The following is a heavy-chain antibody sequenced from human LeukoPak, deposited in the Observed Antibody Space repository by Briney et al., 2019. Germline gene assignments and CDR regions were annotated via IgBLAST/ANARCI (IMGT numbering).Heavy chain of an antibody. J-gene: IGHJ5*02. CDR1: GLTFDDYA. Sequence: GRSLRLSCAASGLTFDDYAMHWVRQAPGKGLEWVSGISWNSGSIRYADSVKGRFTISRDNAKNSLYLQMNSLRAEDTALYYGAKGQLLNNWFDPWGQGTLVTVSS. V-gene: IGHV3-9*01. CDR3: AKGQLLNNWFDP. CDR2: ISWNSGSI. D-gene: IGHD1-26*01.